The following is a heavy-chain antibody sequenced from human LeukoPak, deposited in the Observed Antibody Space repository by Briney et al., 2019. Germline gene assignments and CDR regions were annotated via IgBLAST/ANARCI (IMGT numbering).Heavy chain of an antibody. CDR1: GYSFSDYY. D-gene: IGHD3-10*01. J-gene: IGHJ4*02. V-gene: IGHV1-2*02. Sequence: ASVTVSCKTSGYSFSDYYIHWVRQAPGQGLEWMGWINPNSGVTTYTQRFQGRVTMTRDTSISTAYMELTRLQSDDTAVYSCARGADFGEFSFRYWGQGTLVAVSS. CDR2: INPNSGVT. CDR3: ARGADFGEFSFRY.